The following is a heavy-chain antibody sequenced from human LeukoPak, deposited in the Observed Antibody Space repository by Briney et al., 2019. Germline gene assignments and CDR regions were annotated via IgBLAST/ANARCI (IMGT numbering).Heavy chain of an antibody. CDR3: AKVTLGDYDSWFDP. CDR2: TSGSGGST. V-gene: IGHV3-23*01. D-gene: IGHD4-17*01. J-gene: IGHJ5*02. Sequence: AESLTHSRAASGLTPSSYSISWVHQAPGQGLAWVSATSGSGGSTYYADSVKGPFTISRDNSKNTLYLQMNILRAEDTAVYYCAKVTLGDYDSWFDPWGQGTLVTVSS. CDR1: GLTPSSYS.